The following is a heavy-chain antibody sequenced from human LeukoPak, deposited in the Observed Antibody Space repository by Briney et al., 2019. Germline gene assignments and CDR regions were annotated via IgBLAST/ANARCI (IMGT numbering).Heavy chain of an antibody. CDR1: GFTFRSYW. Sequence: GGSLRLSCEASGFTFRSYWMHWLRQAPGKGLMWVSRIETDGSSTNYADSVKRRFTISRDNARNTVYLQMNSLRADDTAVYYCAKDPSSWNGFFDSWGQGTLVTVSS. V-gene: IGHV3-74*01. CDR3: AKDPSSWNGFFDS. D-gene: IGHD6-13*01. CDR2: IETDGSST. J-gene: IGHJ4*02.